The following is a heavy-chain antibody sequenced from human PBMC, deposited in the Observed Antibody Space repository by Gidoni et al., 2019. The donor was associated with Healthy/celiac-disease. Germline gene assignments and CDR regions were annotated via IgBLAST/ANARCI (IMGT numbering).Heavy chain of an antibody. J-gene: IGHJ2*01. CDR2: IIPIFGTA. Sequence: QVQLVQSGAEVTKPGSSVKVSCKASGGTFSSYAISWVRQAPGHGLEWRGGIIPIFGTANYEQKFQGRVTITADKSTSTAYMELSSLRSEDTAVDYCALSPLMIVVIQYWYFDLWGRGTLVTVSS. V-gene: IGHV1-69*06. D-gene: IGHD3-22*01. CDR1: GGTFSSYA. CDR3: ALSPLMIVVIQYWYFDL.